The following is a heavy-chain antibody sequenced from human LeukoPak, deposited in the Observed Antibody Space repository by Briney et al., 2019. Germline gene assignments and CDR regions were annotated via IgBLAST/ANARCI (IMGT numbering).Heavy chain of an antibody. CDR2: ISSSSSYI. CDR1: GFTFSSYS. J-gene: IGHJ4*02. CDR3: ASRDSSLRTGY. V-gene: IGHV3-21*01. D-gene: IGHD6-6*01. Sequence: GGSLRLSCAASGFTFSSYSMNWVRQAPGKGLEWVSSISSSSSYIYYADSVKGRFTISRDNSKNTLYLQMNSLRAEDTAVYYCASRDSSLRTGYWGQGTLVTVSS.